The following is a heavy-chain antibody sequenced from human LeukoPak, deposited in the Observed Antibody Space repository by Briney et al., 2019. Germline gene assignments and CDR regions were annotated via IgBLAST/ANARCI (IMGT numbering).Heavy chain of an antibody. CDR2: ISSSSSYR. Sequence: PGGSLRLSCAASGFTFSSYSTNWVRQAPGKGLEWVSSISSSSSYRYYADSVKGRFTISRDNAKNSLYLQMNSLRAEDTAVYYCGRGGGNYDFWSGSRDAFDIWGQGTMVTVSS. CDR1: GFTFSSYS. V-gene: IGHV3-21*01. CDR3: GRGGGNYDFWSGSRDAFDI. J-gene: IGHJ3*02. D-gene: IGHD3-3*01.